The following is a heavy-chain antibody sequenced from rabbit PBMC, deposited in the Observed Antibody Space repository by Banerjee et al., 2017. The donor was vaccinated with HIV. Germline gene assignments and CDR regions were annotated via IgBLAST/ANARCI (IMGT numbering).Heavy chain of an antibody. Sequence: QSLEESGGDLVKPGASLTLTCTASGFSFSSSYYMCWVRQAPGKGLEWIACIDAGSSGSTYYASWAKGRFTISKTSSTTVTLQMTSLTAADTATYFCARDAGIGFGLWGPGTLVTVS. CDR2: IDAGSSGST. D-gene: IGHD4-2*01. V-gene: IGHV1S40*01. CDR3: ARDAGIGFGL. CDR1: GFSFSSSYY. J-gene: IGHJ6*01.